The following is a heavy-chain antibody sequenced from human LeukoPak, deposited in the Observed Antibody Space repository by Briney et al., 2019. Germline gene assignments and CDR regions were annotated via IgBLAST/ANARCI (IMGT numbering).Heavy chain of an antibody. J-gene: IGHJ4*02. V-gene: IGHV1-18*01. Sequence: ASVKVSCKASGGTFSSYAITWVRQAPGQGLEWMGWISAYNGDTSYAQKFQVRVTMTTDTSTTTAYMELRSLRSDDTAVYYCARDRDGYNGGDYWGQGTLVTVSS. CDR3: ARDRDGYNGGDY. CDR2: ISAYNGDT. CDR1: GGTFSSYA. D-gene: IGHD5-24*01.